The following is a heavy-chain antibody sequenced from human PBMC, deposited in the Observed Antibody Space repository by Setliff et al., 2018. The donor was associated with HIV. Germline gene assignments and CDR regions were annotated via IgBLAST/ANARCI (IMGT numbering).Heavy chain of an antibody. D-gene: IGHD3-16*02. CDR1: GGSISRGDYY. Sequence: SETMSPTCPVSGGSISRGDYYWSWIRQHPGKGLEGTGYIYYSGSTYYNPSLNSPVTISIDTSKNQFYQRLSSVTAGDTVVYYCAREWNRLWYFEYGGQGTLVTVS. V-gene: IGHV4-31*01. CDR3: AREWNRLWYFEY. CDR2: IYYSGST. J-gene: IGHJ4*02.